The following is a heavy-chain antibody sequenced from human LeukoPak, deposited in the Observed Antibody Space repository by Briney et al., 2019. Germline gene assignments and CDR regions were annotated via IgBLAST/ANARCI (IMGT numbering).Heavy chain of an antibody. D-gene: IGHD3-22*01. CDR2: IYYSGST. Sequence: KPSQTLSLTCTVSGGSISSGGYYWSWIRQHPGKGLEWIGYIYYSGSTYYNASLKSRVTISVDTSKNQFSLKLSSVTAADTAVYYCARDYYDSSGYLDYWGQGTLVTVSS. V-gene: IGHV4-31*03. CDR3: ARDYYDSSGYLDY. J-gene: IGHJ4*02. CDR1: GGSISSGGYY.